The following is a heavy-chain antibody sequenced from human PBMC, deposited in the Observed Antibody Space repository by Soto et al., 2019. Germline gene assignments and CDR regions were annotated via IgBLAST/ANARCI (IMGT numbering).Heavy chain of an antibody. J-gene: IGHJ4*02. CDR3: AKDINDYGDYYFDY. CDR1: GFTFDDYA. V-gene: IGHV3-9*01. D-gene: IGHD4-17*01. CDR2: ISWNSGSI. Sequence: GGSLRLSCAAFGFTFDDYAMHWVRQAPGKGLEWVSGISWNSGSIGYADSVKGRFTISRDNAKNSLYLQMNSLRAEDTALYYCAKDINDYGDYYFDYWGQGTLVTVSS.